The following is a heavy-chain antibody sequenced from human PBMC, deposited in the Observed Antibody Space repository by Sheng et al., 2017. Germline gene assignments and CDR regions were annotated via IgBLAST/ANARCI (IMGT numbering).Heavy chain of an antibody. Sequence: QLQLQESGPGLVKPSETLSLTCTVSGGSISSSAYYWGWIRQPPGKGLEWIGSIYYSGSTYYKPSLKSRVTISVDTSKNQFSLKLSSVTAADTAVYFCARGAWSDYHFDYWGQGTLVIVSS. CDR1: GGSISSSAYY. J-gene: IGHJ4*02. CDR2: IYYSGST. CDR3: ARGAWSDYHFDY. V-gene: IGHV4-39*07. D-gene: IGHD3-3*01.